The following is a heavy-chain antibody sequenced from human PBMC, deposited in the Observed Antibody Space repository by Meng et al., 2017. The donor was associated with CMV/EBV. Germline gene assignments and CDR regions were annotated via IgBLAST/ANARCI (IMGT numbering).Heavy chain of an antibody. CDR3: ARVGIAAAGTSDY. Sequence: SVKVSCKASGCTFSSYDISWVRQAPGQGLEWMGGIIPIFGTANYAQKFQGRVTITTDESTSTAYMELSSLRSEDTAVYYCARVGIAAAGTSDYWGQGTLVTVSS. CDR2: IIPIFGTA. D-gene: IGHD6-13*01. CDR1: GCTFSSYD. J-gene: IGHJ4*02. V-gene: IGHV1-69*05.